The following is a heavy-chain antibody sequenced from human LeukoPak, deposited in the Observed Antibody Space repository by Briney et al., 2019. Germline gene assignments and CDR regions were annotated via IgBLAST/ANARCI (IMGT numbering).Heavy chain of an antibody. J-gene: IGHJ3*02. Sequence: SQTLSLTCTVSGGSISSGGYYWSWIRQHPGKGLEWIGYIYYSGSTNYNPSLKSRVTISVDTSKNQFSLKLSSVTAADTAVYYCARTTDYGDYGDAFDIWGQGTMVTVSS. CDR3: ARTTDYGDYGDAFDI. V-gene: IGHV4-61*08. D-gene: IGHD4-17*01. CDR1: GGSISSGGYY. CDR2: IYYSGST.